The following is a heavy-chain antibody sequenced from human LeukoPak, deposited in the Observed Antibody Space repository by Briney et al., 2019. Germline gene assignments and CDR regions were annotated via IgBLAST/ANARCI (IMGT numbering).Heavy chain of an antibody. Sequence: PSQTLSLTCTVSGGSISSGSYYWSWIRQPAGKGLEWIGRIYTSGSTNYNPSLKSRVTISVDTSKNQFSLKLSSVTAADTAVYYCARALTIFGVVSPFDIWGQGTMVTVSS. CDR1: GGSISSGSYY. CDR3: ARALTIFGVVSPFDI. V-gene: IGHV4-61*02. D-gene: IGHD3-3*01. CDR2: IYTSGST. J-gene: IGHJ3*02.